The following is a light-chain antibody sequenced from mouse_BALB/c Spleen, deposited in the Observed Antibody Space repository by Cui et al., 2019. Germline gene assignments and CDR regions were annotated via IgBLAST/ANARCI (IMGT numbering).Light chain of an antibody. CDR2: SAS. CDR1: QNVGTN. CDR3: QQYNSYPYT. Sequence: DIVMTPSHKFMSTSVGDRVSVTCKASQNVGTNVAWYQQKPGQSPKALIYSASYRYSGVPDRLTGSGSGTDFTLTISNVQSEDLAEYFCQQYNSYPYTFGGGTKLEIK. V-gene: IGKV6-15*01. J-gene: IGKJ2*01.